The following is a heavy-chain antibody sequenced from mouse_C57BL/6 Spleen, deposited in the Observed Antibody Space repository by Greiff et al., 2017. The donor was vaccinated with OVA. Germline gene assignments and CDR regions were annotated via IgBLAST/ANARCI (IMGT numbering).Heavy chain of an antibody. V-gene: IGHV3-6*01. CDR3: ARDDGYGVDY. CDR2: ISYDGSN. CDR1: GYSITSGYY. J-gene: IGHJ2*01. D-gene: IGHD2-3*01. Sequence: EESGPGLVKPSQSLSLTCSVTGYSITSGYYWNWIRQFPGNKLEWMGYISYDGSNNYNPSLKNRISITRDTSKNQFFLKLNSVTTEDTATYYCARDDGYGVDYWGQGTTLTVSS.